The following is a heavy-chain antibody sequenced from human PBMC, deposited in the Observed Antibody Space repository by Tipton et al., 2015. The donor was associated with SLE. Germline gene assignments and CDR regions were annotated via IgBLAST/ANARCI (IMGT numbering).Heavy chain of an antibody. CDR2: IYYSGST. J-gene: IGHJ4*02. Sequence: TLSLTCTVSGGSISSYYWSWIRQPPGKGLEWIGYIYYSGSTNYNPSLKSRVTISVDTSKNQFSLKLSSVTAADTAVYYCARGTSSSWLDVDYWGQGTLVTVSS. D-gene: IGHD6-13*01. CDR1: GGSISSYY. CDR3: ARGTSSSWLDVDY. V-gene: IGHV4-59*12.